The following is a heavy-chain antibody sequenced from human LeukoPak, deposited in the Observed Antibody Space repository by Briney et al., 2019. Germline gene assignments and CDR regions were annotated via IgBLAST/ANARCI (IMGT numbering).Heavy chain of an antibody. CDR2: IRYDGSNK. Sequence: GGSLRLSCAASGFTFSSYGMHWVRQAAGKGLEWVAFIRYDGSNKYYGDSVKGRFTISRDNSKNTLYLQMNSLRAEDTAVYYCAKERTIAARPENWFDPWGQGTLVTVSS. D-gene: IGHD6-6*01. CDR3: AKERTIAARPENWFDP. J-gene: IGHJ5*02. V-gene: IGHV3-30*02. CDR1: GFTFSSYG.